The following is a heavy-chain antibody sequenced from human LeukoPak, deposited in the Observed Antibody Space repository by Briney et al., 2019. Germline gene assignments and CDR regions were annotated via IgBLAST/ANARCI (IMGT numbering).Heavy chain of an antibody. Sequence: GGSLRLSCAASGFTFDDYAMHWVRQAPGKGLEWVSGISWNSGSIGHADSVKGRFTISRDNAKNSLYLQMNSLRAEDTALYYCAKGSGFGYWGQGTLVTVSS. V-gene: IGHV3-9*01. CDR3: AKGSGFGY. CDR1: GFTFDDYA. J-gene: IGHJ4*02. CDR2: ISWNSGSI. D-gene: IGHD1-26*01.